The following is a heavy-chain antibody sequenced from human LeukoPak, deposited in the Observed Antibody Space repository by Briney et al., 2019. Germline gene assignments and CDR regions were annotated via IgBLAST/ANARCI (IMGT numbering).Heavy chain of an antibody. CDR1: GFTVSSNY. D-gene: IGHD1-26*01. Sequence: GGSLRLSCAASGFTVSSNYMSWVRQAPGKGLEWVSGIYSGGSTYYADSVKGRFTISRDNSKNTLYLQMNSLRAEDTAVYYCARFPVVGATTLYYFDYWGQGTLVTVSS. J-gene: IGHJ4*02. V-gene: IGHV3-53*01. CDR2: IYSGGST. CDR3: ARFPVVGATTLYYFDY.